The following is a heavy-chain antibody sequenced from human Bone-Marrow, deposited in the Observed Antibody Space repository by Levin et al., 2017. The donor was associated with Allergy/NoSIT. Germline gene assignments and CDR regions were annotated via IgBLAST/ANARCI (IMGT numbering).Heavy chain of an antibody. D-gene: IGHD3-3*01. Sequence: GESLKISCAASGFTVSSHYMSWVRQAPGKGLEWVSVIYSGGSTYYADSVKGRFTISRDNSKNTLYLQMNSLRAEDTAVYYCARDRRITIFGVAPKRPHYDYDGMDVWGQGTTVTVSS. J-gene: IGHJ6*02. CDR1: GFTVSSHY. CDR2: IYSGGST. CDR3: ARDRRITIFGVAPKRPHYDYDGMDV. V-gene: IGHV3-53*01.